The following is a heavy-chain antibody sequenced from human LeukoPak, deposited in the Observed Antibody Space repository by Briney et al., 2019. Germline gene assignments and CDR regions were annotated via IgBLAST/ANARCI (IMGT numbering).Heavy chain of an antibody. Sequence: SETLSLACTVSGASTSVYYWSWIRQPPGKGLEWIGYTYSGGNANYNPSLKSRVTISIDTSENQFSLRLTSLTAADTAVYFCAHSKRGGGYYINAFAVWGQGTLVTISS. V-gene: IGHV4-59*01. CDR2: TYSGGNA. CDR3: AHSKRGGGYYINAFAV. J-gene: IGHJ3*01. CDR1: GASTSVYY. D-gene: IGHD1-26*01.